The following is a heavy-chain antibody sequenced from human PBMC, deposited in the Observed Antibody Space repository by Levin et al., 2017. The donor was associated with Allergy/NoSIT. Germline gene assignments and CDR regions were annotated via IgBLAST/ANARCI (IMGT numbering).Heavy chain of an antibody. J-gene: IGHJ4*02. D-gene: IGHD3-3*01. CDR1: GGSISSSNW. CDR2: IYHSGST. V-gene: IGHV4-4*02. Sequence: SETLSLTCAVSGGSISSSNWWSWVRQPPGKGLEWIGEIYHSGSTNYNPSLKSRVTISVDKSKNQFSLKLSSVTAADTAVYYCARGDSVYDFWSGYYRLDYWGQGTLVTVSS. CDR3: ARGDSVYDFWSGYYRLDY.